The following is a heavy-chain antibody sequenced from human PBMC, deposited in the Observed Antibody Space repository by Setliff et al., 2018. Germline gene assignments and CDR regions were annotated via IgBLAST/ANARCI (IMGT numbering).Heavy chain of an antibody. Sequence: SLKISCKASGYIFTNYWIGWVRQMPGEGLEWMGVIYPGDSDTRYSPSFQGQVTISADKSINTAYLQWSSLKASDTAIYYCTRHEDRNKCTSSSCYRENDAFDVWGQGAMVTVS. CDR2: IYPGDSDT. J-gene: IGHJ3*01. V-gene: IGHV5-51*01. CDR1: GYIFTNYW. D-gene: IGHD2-2*01. CDR3: TRHEDRNKCTSSSCYRENDAFDV.